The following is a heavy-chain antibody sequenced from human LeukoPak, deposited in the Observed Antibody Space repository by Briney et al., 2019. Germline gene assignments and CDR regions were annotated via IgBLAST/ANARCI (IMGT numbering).Heavy chain of an antibody. CDR1: GYSISNGYH. V-gene: IGHV4-38-2*01. J-gene: IGHJ6*03. CDR3: ARRQGYYYYMDV. Sequence: SETLSLTCAVSGYSISNGYHWGWIRQPPGKGLEWIGSIYHSGSTYYNPSLKSRVTISVDTSKNQFSLKLSSVTAADTAVYYCARRQGYYYYMDVWGKGTTVTVSS. CDR2: IYHSGST.